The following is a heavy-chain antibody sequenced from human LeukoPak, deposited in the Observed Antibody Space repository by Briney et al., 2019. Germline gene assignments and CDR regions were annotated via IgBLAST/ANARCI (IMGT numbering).Heavy chain of an antibody. CDR1: GFTFSSYW. D-gene: IGHD3-3*01. J-gene: IGHJ3*02. CDR2: IKQDGSEK. CDR3: ARTAYDFWSGYYRLRSFDAFDI. Sequence: GGSLRLSCAASGFTFSSYWMSWVRQAPGKGLEWVANIKQDGSEKYYVDSVKGRFTISRDNAKNSLYLQMNSLRAEDTAVYYCARTAYDFWSGYYRLRSFDAFDIWGQGTMVTVSS. V-gene: IGHV3-7*01.